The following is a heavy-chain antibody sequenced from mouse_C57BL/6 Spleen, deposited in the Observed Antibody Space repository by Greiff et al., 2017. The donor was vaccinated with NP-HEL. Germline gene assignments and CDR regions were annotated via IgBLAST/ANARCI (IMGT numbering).Heavy chain of an antibody. D-gene: IGHD1-1*01. CDR2: IDPSDSYT. V-gene: IGHV1-69*01. CDR1: GYTFTSYW. J-gene: IGHJ2*01. CDR3: ARWTTVAYYFDY. Sequence: VQLQQPGAELVMPGASVKLSCKASGYTFTSYWMHWVKQRPGQGLEWIGEIDPSDSYTNYNQKFKGKSTLTVDKSSSTAYMQLSSLTSEDSAVYYCARWTTVAYYFDYWGQGTTLTVSS.